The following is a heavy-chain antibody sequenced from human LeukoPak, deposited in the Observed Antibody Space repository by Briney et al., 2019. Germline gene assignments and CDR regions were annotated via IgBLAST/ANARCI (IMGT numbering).Heavy chain of an antibody. CDR2: IAGSSSTI. J-gene: IGHJ6*03. CDR3: ARDGEYSNYYYYYIGV. D-gene: IGHD2/OR15-2a*01. V-gene: IGHV3-21*01. CDR1: GFTLSSYT. Sequence: GGSLRLSCAASGFTLSSYTMNWVRQAPGKGLEWVSSIAGSSSTIKYADSVKGRFTISRDNAKNSVNLQLDGLRADDTAVYYCARDGEYSNYYYYYIGVWGKGTTVTVSS.